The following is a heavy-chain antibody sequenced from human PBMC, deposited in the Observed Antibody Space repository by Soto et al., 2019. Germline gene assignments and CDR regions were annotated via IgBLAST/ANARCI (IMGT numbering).Heavy chain of an antibody. Sequence: PGGSLRLSCAASGFTFSNAWMNWVRQAPGKGLEWVGRIKSKTDGGTTDYAAPVKGRFTISRDDSKNTLYLQMNSLKTEDTAVYYCTTDPSIFFSEWLSPYYYYYGMDVWGQGTTVTVSS. D-gene: IGHD3-3*01. J-gene: IGHJ6*02. CDR2: IKSKTDGGTT. CDR1: GFTFSNAW. CDR3: TTDPSIFFSEWLSPYYYYYGMDV. V-gene: IGHV3-15*07.